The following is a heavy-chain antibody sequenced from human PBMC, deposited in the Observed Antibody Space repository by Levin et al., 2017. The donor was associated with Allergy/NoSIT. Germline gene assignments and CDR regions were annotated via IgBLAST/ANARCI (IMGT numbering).Heavy chain of an antibody. CDR3: ARDVFTVVRGVMINYYGLDV. J-gene: IGHJ6*02. CDR1: GASITTYY. D-gene: IGHD3-10*01. Sequence: SETLSLTCTVSGASITTYYWTWVRQPPGKGLEWIGYLSYTGSTNYNPSLKSRVTISGDTSKNQFSLKLTSVTAADTAVYYCARDVFTVVRGVMINYYGLDVWGQGATVTVSS. V-gene: IGHV4-59*01. CDR2: LSYTGST.